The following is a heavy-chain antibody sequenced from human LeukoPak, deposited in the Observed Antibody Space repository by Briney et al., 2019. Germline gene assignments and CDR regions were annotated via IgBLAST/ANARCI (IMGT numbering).Heavy chain of an antibody. D-gene: IGHD1-26*01. V-gene: IGHV3-64D*09. CDR2: INDNGGRT. Sequence: GGSLRLSCTASGFTLSRHSMHWLRQAPGKGLEYVSGINDNGGRTHYGDSVKGRFSISRDNSKNTLHLQMSTLRAEDTALYYCVKDVGGCYACDYWARGILVTVAS. J-gene: IGHJ4*02. CDR3: VKDVGGCYACDY. CDR1: GFTLSRHS.